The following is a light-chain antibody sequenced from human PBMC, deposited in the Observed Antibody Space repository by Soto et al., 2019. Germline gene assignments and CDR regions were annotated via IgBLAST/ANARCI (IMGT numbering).Light chain of an antibody. CDR2: EVS. CDR1: SSDVGGYDY. J-gene: IGLJ3*02. CDR3: SSYAGSNNLV. V-gene: IGLV2-8*01. Sequence: QSALTQPPSASGSPGQSVTISCTGTSSDVGGYDYVSWYQQEPGKAPKVMIYEVSQRPSGVPDRYSGSKSGNTAFLTVSGLQADDEAVYYCSSYAGSNNLVFGGGTKLTVL.